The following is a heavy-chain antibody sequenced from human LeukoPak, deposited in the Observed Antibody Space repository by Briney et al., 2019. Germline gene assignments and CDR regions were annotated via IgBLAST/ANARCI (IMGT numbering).Heavy chain of an antibody. V-gene: IGHV4-34*01. Sequence: PSETLSLTCAVYGGSFSGYYWSWIRQPPGKGLEWIGEINHSGSTNYNPSLKSRVTISVDTSKNQFSLKLSSVTAADTAVYYCARGYCSGGSCYEQCNDYWGQGTLVTVSS. CDR2: INHSGST. J-gene: IGHJ4*02. CDR3: ARGYCSGGSCYEQCNDY. CDR1: GGSFSGYY. D-gene: IGHD2-15*01.